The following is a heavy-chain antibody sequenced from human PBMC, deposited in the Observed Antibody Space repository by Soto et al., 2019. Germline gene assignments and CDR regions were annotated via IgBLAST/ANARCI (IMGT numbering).Heavy chain of an antibody. CDR2: IKQDGSEK. Sequence: PGGSLRLSCAASGFTFSSYWMSLVRQSPGKGLEWVANIKQDGSEKYYVDSVKGRFTISRDNAKNSLYLQMNSLRAEDTAVYYCARDKGGYDFWSGGPVFDYWGQGTLVTVSS. CDR3: ARDKGGYDFWSGGPVFDY. D-gene: IGHD3-3*01. J-gene: IGHJ4*02. CDR1: GFTFSSYW. V-gene: IGHV3-7*03.